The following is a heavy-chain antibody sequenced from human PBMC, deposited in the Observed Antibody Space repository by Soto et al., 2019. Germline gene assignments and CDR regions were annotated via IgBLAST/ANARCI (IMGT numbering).Heavy chain of an antibody. CDR1: GYTFTGYY. Sequence: VASVKVSCKASGYTFTGYYMHWVRQAPGQGLEWMGWINPNSGGTNYAQKFQGWVTMTRDTSISTAYMELSRLRSDDTAVYYCARGGNYYGSGSYYPWVGKNYYYYGMDVWGQGTTVTVSS. CDR2: INPNSGGT. D-gene: IGHD3-10*01. CDR3: ARGGNYYGSGSYYPWVGKNYYYYGMDV. V-gene: IGHV1-2*04. J-gene: IGHJ6*02.